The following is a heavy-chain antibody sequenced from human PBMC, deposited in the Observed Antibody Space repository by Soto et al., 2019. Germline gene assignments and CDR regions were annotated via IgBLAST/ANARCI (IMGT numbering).Heavy chain of an antibody. D-gene: IGHD6-13*01. CDR1: GYTFTSYA. CDR2: INAGNGNT. J-gene: IGHJ6*02. Sequence: ASGKVSCKASGYTFTSYAMHWVRQAPGQRLEWMGWINAGNGNTKYSQKFQGRVTITRDASASTAYMELSSLRSEDTAVYYCAASPQSFSSWYSIVYYYGKDVSGQGTTFTVSS. V-gene: IGHV1-3*01. CDR3: AASPQSFSSWYSIVYYYGKDV.